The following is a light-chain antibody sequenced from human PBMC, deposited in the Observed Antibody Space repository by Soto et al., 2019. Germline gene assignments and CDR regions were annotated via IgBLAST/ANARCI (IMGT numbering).Light chain of an antibody. V-gene: IGKV3-20*01. CDR2: AAS. CDR1: QSVGSNF. Sequence: IVLTQSPGTLSLSPGERATLSCRASQSVGSNFLAWYQQKRGQAPRILIYAASNRASGIPDRLSGSGSGSDFTLTISRLEPEYFAVYYCQQYGSPPWAFGQGTRVEI. J-gene: IGKJ1*01. CDR3: QQYGSPPWA.